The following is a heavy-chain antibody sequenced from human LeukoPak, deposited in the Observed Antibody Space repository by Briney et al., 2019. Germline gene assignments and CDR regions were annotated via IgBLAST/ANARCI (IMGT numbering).Heavy chain of an antibody. CDR3: ARGIAAAGYLYF. D-gene: IGHD6-13*01. CDR2: ISGDGGST. V-gene: IGHV3-43*02. J-gene: IGHJ4*02. CDR1: GFTFDDYA. Sequence: GGSLRLSCAASGFTFDDYAMHWVRQAPGKGLEWVSLISGDGGSTYYADSVTGRFTISKVNSKNFPYLQMYNRRTDDTALYYDARGIAAAGYLYFWGQGTLLSVS.